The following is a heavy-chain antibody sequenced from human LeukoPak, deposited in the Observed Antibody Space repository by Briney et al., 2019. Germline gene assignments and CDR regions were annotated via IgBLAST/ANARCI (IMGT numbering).Heavy chain of an antibody. CDR2: INPSGGST. V-gene: IGHV1-46*01. D-gene: IGHD1-7*01. CDR1: GYTFTSYY. CDR3: ARGGNSEAFDY. J-gene: IGHJ4*02. Sequence: ASVKVSCKASGYTFTSYYMHWVRQAPGQGLEWMRIINPSGGSTSYAQKFQGRVTMTRDTSTSTVYMELSRLRSDDTAVYYCARGGNSEAFDYWGQGTLVTVSS.